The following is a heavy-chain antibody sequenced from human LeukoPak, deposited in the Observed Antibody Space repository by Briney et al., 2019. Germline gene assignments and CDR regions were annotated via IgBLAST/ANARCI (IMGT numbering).Heavy chain of an antibody. CDR2: INHSGST. CDR1: GGSFSGYY. Sequence: ETLSLTCAVYGGSFSGYYWSWIRQPPGKGLEWIGEINHSGSTNYNPSLKSRVTISVDTSKNQFSLKLSSVTAADTAVYYCARAPIVGARATSGRFSFNWFDPWGQGTLVTVSS. V-gene: IGHV4-34*01. D-gene: IGHD1-26*01. J-gene: IGHJ5*02. CDR3: ARAPIVGARATSGRFSFNWFDP.